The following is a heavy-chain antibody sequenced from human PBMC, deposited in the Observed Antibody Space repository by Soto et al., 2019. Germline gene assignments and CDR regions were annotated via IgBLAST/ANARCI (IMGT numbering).Heavy chain of an antibody. Sequence: PGGSLRLSCAASGFTFSSYSMNWVRQAPGKGLEWVSSISSSSSYIYYADSVKGRFTISRDNAKNSLYLQMNSLRAEDTAVYYCARDRTKTSYYDSSGPGYWGQGTLVTVSS. CDR3: ARDRTKTSYYDSSGPGY. V-gene: IGHV3-21*01. J-gene: IGHJ4*02. CDR1: GFTFSSYS. D-gene: IGHD3-22*01. CDR2: ISSSSSYI.